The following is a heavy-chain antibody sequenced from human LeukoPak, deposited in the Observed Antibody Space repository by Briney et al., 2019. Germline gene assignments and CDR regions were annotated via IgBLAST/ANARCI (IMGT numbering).Heavy chain of an antibody. Sequence: SETLSLTCTVSGGSISSGGYYWSWIRQHPGKGLEWIGYIYYSGSTYYNPSLKSRVTISVDTSKNQFSLKLSSVTAADTAVYYCARSKRGNWASRAYNDYWGQGTLVTVSS. D-gene: IGHD7-27*01. CDR2: IYYSGST. J-gene: IGHJ4*02. V-gene: IGHV4-31*03. CDR1: GGSISSGGYY. CDR3: ARSKRGNWASRAYNDY.